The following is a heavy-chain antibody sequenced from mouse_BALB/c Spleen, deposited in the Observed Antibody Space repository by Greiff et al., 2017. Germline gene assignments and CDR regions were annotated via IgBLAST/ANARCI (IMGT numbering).Heavy chain of an antibody. CDR3: TRDLGDFYYFDY. CDR2: ISSGGSYT. V-gene: IGHV5-6-4*01. CDR1: GFTFSSYT. Sequence: EVKLVESGGGLVKPGGSLKLSCAASGFTFSSYTMSWVRQTPEKRLEWVATISSGGSYTYYPDSVKGRFTISRDNAKNTLYLQMSSLKSEDTAMYYCTRDLGDFYYFDYWGQGTTLTVSS. D-gene: IGHD2-10*02. J-gene: IGHJ2*01.